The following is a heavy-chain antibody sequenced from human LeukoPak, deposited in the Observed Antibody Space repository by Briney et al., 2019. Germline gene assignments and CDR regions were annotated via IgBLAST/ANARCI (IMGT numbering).Heavy chain of an antibody. D-gene: IGHD6-6*01. CDR1: GLAFSAYK. CDR3: ARGPNSNWSGLDF. Sequence: GGSLRLSCAASGLAFSAYKMHWVRQAPRKGLVWVSCISTDGYTTDYADFVQGRFTASRDNTKNTLYLQVNNLRAEDTAVYYCARGPNSNWSGLDFWGQGTLLTVSS. J-gene: IGHJ4*02. V-gene: IGHV3-74*01. CDR2: ISTDGYTT.